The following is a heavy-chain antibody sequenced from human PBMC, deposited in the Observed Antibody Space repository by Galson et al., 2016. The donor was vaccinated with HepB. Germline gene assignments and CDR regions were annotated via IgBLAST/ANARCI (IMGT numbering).Heavy chain of an antibody. CDR3: ARVDTGVLGAFDI. CDR2: TYYRSKLYN. CDR1: GDSVSSNNAA. Sequence: CAISGDSVSSNNAAWNWIRQSPWRGLEWLGRTYYRSKLYNDYAVPVKGRITFNVDTSKNQFSLQLNSVTPEDTAVYYCARVDTGVLGAFDIWGQGTMVIVSS. D-gene: IGHD7-27*01. J-gene: IGHJ3*02. V-gene: IGHV6-1*01.